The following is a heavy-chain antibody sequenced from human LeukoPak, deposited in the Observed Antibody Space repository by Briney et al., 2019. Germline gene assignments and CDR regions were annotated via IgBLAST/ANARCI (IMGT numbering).Heavy chain of an antibody. J-gene: IGHJ3*02. V-gene: IGHV3-48*02. CDR3: SLGIGAFDI. CDR1: GVTISNYR. CDR2: INCSSSTK. D-gene: IGHD1-26*01. Sequence: WGSLRLSCAASGVTISNYRRNWVRQAPGKGLEWVSYINCSSSTKYYAYSVNGRITTARDNAKNSLFLLTNSLSEENAAVFYCSLGIGAFDIWGQGTMVIVSS.